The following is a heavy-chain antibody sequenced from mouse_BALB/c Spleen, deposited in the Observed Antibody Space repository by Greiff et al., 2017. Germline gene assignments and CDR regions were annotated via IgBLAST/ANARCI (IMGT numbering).Heavy chain of an antibody. Sequence: EVKLMESGGGLVKPGGSLKLSCAASGFAFSSYDMSWVRQTPEKRLEWVAYISSGGGSTYYPDTVKGRFTISRDNAKNTLYLQMSSLKSEDTAMYYCARREVFDYWGQGTTLTVSS. CDR1: GFAFSSYD. CDR3: ARREVFDY. J-gene: IGHJ2*01. CDR2: ISSGGGST. V-gene: IGHV5-12-1*01.